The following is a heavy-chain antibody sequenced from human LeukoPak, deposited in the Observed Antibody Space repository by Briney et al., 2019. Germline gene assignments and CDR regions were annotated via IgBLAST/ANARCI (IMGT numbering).Heavy chain of an antibody. Sequence: GTSLRLSCAASGFTFSSYAIHWVRQAPGKGLEWVAVISFDGTDAFYADSVKGRFTISRDNSKNTLYLQMNSLRAEDTAVYYCARDPYSGTYGDTYYYYMDVWGKGTTVTISS. CDR3: ARDPYSGTYGDTYYYYMDV. D-gene: IGHD1-26*01. CDR2: ISFDGTDA. CDR1: GFTFSSYA. V-gene: IGHV3-30*04. J-gene: IGHJ6*03.